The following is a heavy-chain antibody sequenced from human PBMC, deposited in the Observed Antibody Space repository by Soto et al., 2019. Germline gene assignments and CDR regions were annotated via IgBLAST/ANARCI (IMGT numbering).Heavy chain of an antibody. CDR2: IYYSGST. Sequence: SETLSLTCTVSGGSISSSSYYWGWIRQPPGKGLEWIGSIYYSGSTYYNPSLKSRVTISVDTSKNQFSLKLSSVTAADTAVYYCARHRKAVAGTTLYYFDYWGQGTLVTVSS. CDR3: ARHRKAVAGTTLYYFDY. V-gene: IGHV4-39*01. CDR1: GGSISSSSYY. J-gene: IGHJ4*02. D-gene: IGHD6-19*01.